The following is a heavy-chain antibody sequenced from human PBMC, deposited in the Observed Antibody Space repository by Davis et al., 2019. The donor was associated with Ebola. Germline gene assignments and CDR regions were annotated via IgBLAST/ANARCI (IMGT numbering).Heavy chain of an antibody. V-gene: IGHV4-39*07. CDR1: GGSISSSSYY. Sequence: SETLSLTCTVSGGSISSSSYYWGWIRQPPGKGLEWIGEINHSGSTNYNPSLKSRVTISVDTSKNQFSLKLSSVTAADTAVYYCAADLLAVAGTKYWYFDLWGRGTLVTVSS. D-gene: IGHD6-19*01. J-gene: IGHJ2*01. CDR2: INHSGST. CDR3: AADLLAVAGTKYWYFDL.